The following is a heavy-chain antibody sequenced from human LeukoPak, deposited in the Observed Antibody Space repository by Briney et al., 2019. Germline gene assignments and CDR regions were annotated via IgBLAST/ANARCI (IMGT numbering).Heavy chain of an antibody. CDR2: IQPDGSKN. CDR3: ANEMSWSFGS. J-gene: IGHJ4*02. D-gene: IGHD6-13*01. Sequence: GGSLRLSCAASGFTFSHNWMSWVRQAPGKGLEWVAIIQPDGSKNYYEDSVKGLFTISGDNAKNLLYLQMSIRRAEDTAVYYCANEMSWSFGSWGQGTLVTVSS. CDR1: GFTFSHNW. V-gene: IGHV3-7*02.